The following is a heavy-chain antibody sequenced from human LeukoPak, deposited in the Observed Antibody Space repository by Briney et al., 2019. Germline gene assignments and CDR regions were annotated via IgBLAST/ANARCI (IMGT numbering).Heavy chain of an antibody. CDR3: ARVFSSSSYFSYYYMDV. CDR1: GGTFSSYA. Sequence: VASVKVSCKASGGTFSSYAISWVRQDPGQGLEWMGGIIPIFGTANYAQKFQGRVTITADESTSTAYMELSSLRSEDTAVYYCARVFSSSSYFSYYYMDVWGKGTTVTVSS. J-gene: IGHJ6*03. CDR2: IIPIFGTA. V-gene: IGHV1-69*01. D-gene: IGHD6-6*01.